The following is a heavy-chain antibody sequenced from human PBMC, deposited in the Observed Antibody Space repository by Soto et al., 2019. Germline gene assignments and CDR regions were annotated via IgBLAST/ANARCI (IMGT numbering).Heavy chain of an antibody. Sequence: QVQLVQSGAEVKKPGSSVKVSCKAPGGTFSSYAISWVRQAPGQGLEWMGGIIPIFGTAKYAQKFQGRVTMPADGSTSTGYMELGSLRYGYTAVYYCSRLQGGSSFLDIYYYYYYGMDVWGQWTTVTVSS. D-gene: IGHD2-15*01. CDR2: IIPIFGTA. CDR3: SRLQGGSSFLDIYYYYYYGMDV. V-gene: IGHV1-69*01. CDR1: GGTFSSYA. J-gene: IGHJ6*02.